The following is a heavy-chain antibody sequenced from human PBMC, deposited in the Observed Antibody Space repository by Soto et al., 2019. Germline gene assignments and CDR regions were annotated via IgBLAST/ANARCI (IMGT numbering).Heavy chain of an antibody. CDR2: IFSDNER. D-gene: IGHD4-17*01. Sequence: QVTLKESGPVLVKPTEPLTLTCTVSGFSLTTGRMGVSWIRQSPGKALEWLAHIFSDNERSYSTSMQGRLTISKDSSGSQVVLSMTNMDPVDSGTYYWVRVNADSYRFYYGMDVWGQGHTVTVS. CDR1: GFSLTTGRMG. V-gene: IGHV2-26*01. J-gene: IGHJ6*02. CDR3: VRVNADSYRFYYGMDV.